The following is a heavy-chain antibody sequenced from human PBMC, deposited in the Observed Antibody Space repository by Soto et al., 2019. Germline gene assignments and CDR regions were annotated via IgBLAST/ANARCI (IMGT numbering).Heavy chain of an antibody. CDR1: GFTFSNAW. Sequence: GGSLRLSCAASGFTFSNAWMHWVRQAPGKGLDWVAVIWYDGSNKYYADSVKGRFTISRDNFKNTLYLQMNSLRVEDTAVYYCARAVGPFDYWGQGTLVTVSS. D-gene: IGHD1-26*01. CDR2: IWYDGSNK. CDR3: ARAVGPFDY. J-gene: IGHJ4*01. V-gene: IGHV3-33*08.